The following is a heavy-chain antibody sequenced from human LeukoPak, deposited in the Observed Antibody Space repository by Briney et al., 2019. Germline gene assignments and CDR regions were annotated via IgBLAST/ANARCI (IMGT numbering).Heavy chain of an antibody. J-gene: IGHJ5*02. V-gene: IGHV1-2*02. CDR3: ARDTRFGVVVPAVYWFDP. Sequence: ASVKVSCKASGYTFTGYYMHWVRQAPGQGLEWMGWINPNSGGTNYAQKFQGRVTMTRDTSISTAYMELSRLRSDDTAVYYCARDTRFGVVVPAVYWFDPWGQGTLVTVSS. CDR1: GYTFTGYY. D-gene: IGHD2-2*01. CDR2: INPNSGGT.